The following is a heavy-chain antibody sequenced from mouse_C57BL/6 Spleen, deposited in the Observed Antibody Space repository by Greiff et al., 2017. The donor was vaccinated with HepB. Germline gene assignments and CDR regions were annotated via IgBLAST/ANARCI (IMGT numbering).Heavy chain of an antibody. D-gene: IGHD2-4*01. Sequence: VQLQQSGAELVRPGASVKLSCKASGYTFTDYYINWVKQRPGQGLEWIARIYPGSGNTYYNEKFKGKATLTAETSSSTAYMQLSSLTSEDSAVYFCARGYDDGGFAYWGQGTLVTVSA. CDR3: ARGYDDGGFAY. CDR2: IYPGSGNT. V-gene: IGHV1-76*01. J-gene: IGHJ3*01. CDR1: GYTFTDYY.